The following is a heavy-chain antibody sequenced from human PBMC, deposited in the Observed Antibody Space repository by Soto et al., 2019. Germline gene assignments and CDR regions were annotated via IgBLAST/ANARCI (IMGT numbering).Heavy chain of an antibody. J-gene: IGHJ3*01. D-gene: IGHD4-17*01. CDR2: ISGSGSDT. CDR1: GFTFSTYA. Sequence: EVQLLESGGGLVQPGGSLRLSCAASGFTFSTYAMSWVRQAPGKGLEWVSAISGSGSDTYHADSVKGRFTISRDNSISTLYLQMNNLRTEDTAVYYCAHPRGYGVFDAYDFWGQGAMVTVSS. CDR3: AHPRGYGVFDAYDF. V-gene: IGHV3-23*01.